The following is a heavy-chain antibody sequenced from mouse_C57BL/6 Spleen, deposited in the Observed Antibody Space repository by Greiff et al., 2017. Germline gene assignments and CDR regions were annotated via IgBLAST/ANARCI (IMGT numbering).Heavy chain of an antibody. Sequence: EVQLKESGGGLVKPGGSLKLSCAASGFTFSSYAMSWVRQTPEKRLEWVATISDGGSYTYYPDNVKGRFTISRDNAKNNLYLQMSHLKSEDTAMYYCAREGITTAFYVGGRGKGATLT. CDR1: GFTFSSYA. J-gene: IGHJ2*01. D-gene: IGHD1-1*01. CDR2: ISDGGSYT. V-gene: IGHV5-4*01. CDR3: AREGITTAFYVGG.